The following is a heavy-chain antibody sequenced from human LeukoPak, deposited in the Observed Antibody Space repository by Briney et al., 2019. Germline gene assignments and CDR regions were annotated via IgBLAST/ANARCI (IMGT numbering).Heavy chain of an antibody. Sequence: ASVKVSCKASGYTFTSYDINWVRQATGQGLEWMGWMNPNSGNTGYAQKFQGRVTMTRNTYISTAYMELSRLRSEDTAVYYCARGQNLWFGELLALMWGQGTLVTVSS. CDR2: MNPNSGNT. CDR3: ARGQNLWFGELLALM. D-gene: IGHD3-10*01. CDR1: GYTFTSYD. J-gene: IGHJ4*02. V-gene: IGHV1-8*01.